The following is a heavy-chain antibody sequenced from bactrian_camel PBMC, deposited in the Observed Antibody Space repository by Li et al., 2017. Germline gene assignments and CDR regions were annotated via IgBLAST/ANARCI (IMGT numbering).Heavy chain of an antibody. Sequence: HVQLVESGGGSVQAGGSLRLSCAASGYTGRPVCMGWFRQAPGKEREGVAIIDGDGNTVYADSVKGRFTISKDNAQNTLYLQMKGLKVEDTGMYYCAADVESLYGCPSDAAGDYGSWGQGTQVTVS. CDR1: GYTGRPVC. J-gene: IGHJ6*01. CDR3: AADVESLYGCPSDAAGDYGS. V-gene: IGHV3S53*01. D-gene: IGHD6*01. CDR2: IDGDGNT.